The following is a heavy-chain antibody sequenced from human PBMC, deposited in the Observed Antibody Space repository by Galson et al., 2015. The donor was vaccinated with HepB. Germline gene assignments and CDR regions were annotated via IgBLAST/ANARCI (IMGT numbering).Heavy chain of an antibody. D-gene: IGHD1-1*01. CDR1: GFTFSSYA. Sequence: SLRLSCAASGFTFSSYAMHWVRQAPGKGLEWVAVISYDGSNKYYADSVKGRFTISRDNSKNTLYLQMNSLRAEDTAVYYCARGGFVVQFSHYDYWGQGTLVTVSS. V-gene: IGHV3-30*04. CDR2: ISYDGSNK. J-gene: IGHJ4*02. CDR3: ARGGFVVQFSHYDY.